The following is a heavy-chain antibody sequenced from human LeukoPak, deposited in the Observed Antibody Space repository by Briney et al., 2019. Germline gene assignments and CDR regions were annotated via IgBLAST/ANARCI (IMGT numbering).Heavy chain of an antibody. CDR2: IRGNGATT. D-gene: IGHD6-13*01. CDR3: AKAVYSSSWYLPRFDY. V-gene: IGHV3-23*01. CDR1: GITFSSYA. Sequence: GGSLRLSCAASGITFSSYAMTWVRQAPGKGLEWVAAIRGNGATTDYADSVKGRFTISRDNSKNTLYLQMNSLRAEDTAVYYCAKAVYSSSWYLPRFDYWGQGTLVTVSS. J-gene: IGHJ4*02.